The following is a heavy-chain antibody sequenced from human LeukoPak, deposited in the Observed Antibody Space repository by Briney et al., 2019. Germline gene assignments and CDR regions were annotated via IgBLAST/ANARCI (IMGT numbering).Heavy chain of an antibody. CDR1: GGSISSYY. CDR2: IYYSGST. D-gene: IGHD3-3*01. CDR3: ARQVLAIDFYGMDV. V-gene: IGHV4-59*06. Sequence: SETLSLTCTVSGGSISSYYWSWIRQPPGKGLEWIGYIYYSGSTYYNPSLKSRVTISVDTSKNQFSLNLSSVTAADTAVYYCARQVLAIDFYGMDVWGQGTTVTVSS. J-gene: IGHJ6*02.